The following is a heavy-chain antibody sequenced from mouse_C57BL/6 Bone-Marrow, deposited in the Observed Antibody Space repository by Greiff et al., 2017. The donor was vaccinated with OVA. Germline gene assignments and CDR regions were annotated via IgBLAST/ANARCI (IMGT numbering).Heavy chain of an antibody. V-gene: IGHV8-8*01. CDR1: GFSLSSFGMG. D-gene: IGHD2-2*01. CDR2: IWWDDDK. J-gene: IGHJ1*03. CDR3: ARIPDGYGNWYFDV. Sequence: QVTLKESGPGILQPSQTLSLTCSFSGFSLSSFGMGVGWIRQPSGKGLEWLAHIWWDDDKYYNPALKSRLTISKDTSKNQVFLKIANVDTADTATYYCARIPDGYGNWYFDVWGTGTTVTVSS.